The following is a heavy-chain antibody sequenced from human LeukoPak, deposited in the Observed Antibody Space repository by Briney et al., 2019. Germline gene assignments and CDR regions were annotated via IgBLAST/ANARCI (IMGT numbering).Heavy chain of an antibody. CDR1: GFTFSSYA. J-gene: IGHJ3*02. Sequence: GGSLRLSCAASGFTFSSYAMSWVRQAPGKGLAWVSAISGSGGSTYYADFAKGRFTLFRGNSKNTLYLQMHSLRAEDTAVYYCPIPVVAATFDAFDIWGQGTMVTVSS. CDR3: PIPVVAATFDAFDI. CDR2: ISGSGGST. D-gene: IGHD2-15*01. V-gene: IGHV3-23*01.